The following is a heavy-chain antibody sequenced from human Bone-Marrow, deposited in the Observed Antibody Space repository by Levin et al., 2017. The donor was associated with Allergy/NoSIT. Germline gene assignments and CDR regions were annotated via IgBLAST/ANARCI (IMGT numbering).Heavy chain of an antibody. CDR1: GFNFKIYA. J-gene: IGHJ4*02. Sequence: PGGSLRLSCAASGFNFKIYAMHWVRHTPGKGLEWVAVISYDGSDKYYADSVKGRFTISRDTSKNTLYLQMNTLRAEDTAVYYCAKDKYGSGTEIPLLDYWGQGTLVTVSS. CDR2: ISYDGSDK. D-gene: IGHD3-10*01. CDR3: AKDKYGSGTEIPLLDY. V-gene: IGHV3-30*18.